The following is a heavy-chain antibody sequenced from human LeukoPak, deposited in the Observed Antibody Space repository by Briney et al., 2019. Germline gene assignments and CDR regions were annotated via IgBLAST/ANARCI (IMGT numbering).Heavy chain of an antibody. CDR2: INPNSGGT. CDR3: ARRRTVGVLLRAFDI. J-gene: IGHJ3*02. V-gene: IGHV1-2*02. Sequence: GASVKVSCKASGYTFTGCYMHWVRQAPGQGLEWMGWINPNSGGTNYAQKFQGRVTMTRDTSISTAYMELSRLRSDDTAVYYCARRRTVGVLLRAFDIWGQGTMVTVSS. D-gene: IGHD1-26*01. CDR1: GYTFTGCY.